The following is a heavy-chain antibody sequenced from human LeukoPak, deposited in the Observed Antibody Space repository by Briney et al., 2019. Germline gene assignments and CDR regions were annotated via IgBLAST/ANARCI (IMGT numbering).Heavy chain of an antibody. J-gene: IGHJ4*02. CDR3: ARVAQYLVGASSTAFFEY. Sequence: SETLSLTCAGYGVSFSGYYWSWIRQPPGKGLEWIGEINHSGSTNYNPSLKSRVSMSVDTSNYHFSLKLSFVTAADTAIYYCARVAQYLVGASSTAFFEYWGQGTLVTVSS. V-gene: IGHV4-34*01. CDR1: GVSFSGYY. D-gene: IGHD1-26*01. CDR2: INHSGST.